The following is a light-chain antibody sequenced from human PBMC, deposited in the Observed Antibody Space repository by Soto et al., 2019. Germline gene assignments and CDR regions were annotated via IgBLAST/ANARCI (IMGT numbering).Light chain of an antibody. CDR1: SSDVGGYKY. J-gene: IGLJ2*01. Sequence: QSVLTQPASVSGSPGQSITIYCTGTSSDVGGYKYVSWYQQHPDKAPKLIIFEVSNRPSGISSRFYGSQSGNTASLTISGLQAEDEADYYGASYTSSSTSVIFGRGTKLTVL. CDR2: EVS. V-gene: IGLV2-14*01. CDR3: ASYTSSSTSVI.